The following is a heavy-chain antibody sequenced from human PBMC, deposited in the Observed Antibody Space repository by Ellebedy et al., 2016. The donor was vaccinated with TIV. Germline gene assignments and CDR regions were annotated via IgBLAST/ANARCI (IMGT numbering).Heavy chain of an antibody. Sequence: GESLKISXAASGFSLSDYYMTWIRQAPGKGLEWVAVIRYDGSKQFYADTVKGRFTISRDNSKSTASLQMNSLTAEDTAVYYCARSSSSTWYGDYWGQGTLVTVSS. CDR1: GFSLSDYY. V-gene: IGHV3-33*08. CDR2: IRYDGSKQ. J-gene: IGHJ4*02. D-gene: IGHD6-13*01. CDR3: ARSSSSTWYGDY.